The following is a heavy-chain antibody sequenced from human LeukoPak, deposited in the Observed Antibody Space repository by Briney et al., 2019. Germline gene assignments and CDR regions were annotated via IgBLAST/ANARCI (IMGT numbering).Heavy chain of an antibody. CDR3: TRKYSSGWKLSVFQH. CDR2: MNPNSGNT. V-gene: IGHV1-8*01. D-gene: IGHD6-19*01. J-gene: IGHJ1*01. Sequence: ASVKVSCKASGYTFTSFDINWVRQATGQGLEWMGWMNPNSGNTGSAQKFQGRVTMTRNTSISTAYMELSSLRSEDTAVYYCTRKYSSGWKLSVFQHWGQGTLVTVSS. CDR1: GYTFTSFD.